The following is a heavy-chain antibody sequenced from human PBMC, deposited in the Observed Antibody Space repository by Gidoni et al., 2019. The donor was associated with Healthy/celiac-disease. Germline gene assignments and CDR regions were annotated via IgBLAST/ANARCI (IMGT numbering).Heavy chain of an antibody. Sequence: EVQLVESGGGLVKPGGSLRLSCAASGFTFSNAWMSWVRQAPGKGLEWVGLIKSKTDGGTTDYAAPVKGRFTISRDDSKNTLYLQMNSLKTEDTAVYYCTTGANWGDWYFDLWGRGTLVTVSS. J-gene: IGHJ2*01. D-gene: IGHD7-27*01. V-gene: IGHV3-15*01. CDR3: TTGANWGDWYFDL. CDR2: IKSKTDGGTT. CDR1: GFTFSNAW.